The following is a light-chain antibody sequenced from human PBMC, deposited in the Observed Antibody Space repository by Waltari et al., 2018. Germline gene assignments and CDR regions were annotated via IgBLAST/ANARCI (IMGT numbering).Light chain of an antibody. CDR1: QNINSW. V-gene: IGKV1-5*01. CDR3: QQYETYSGT. CDR2: AAS. Sequence: DIQMTQSPSTLSASAGDRVTITRRASQNINSWLAWYQQKPGKAPKLLIHAASSLQSGVPSRFSGGGSGTEFTLTISNLQPDDFATYYCQQYETYSGTFGQGTKVEIK. J-gene: IGKJ1*01.